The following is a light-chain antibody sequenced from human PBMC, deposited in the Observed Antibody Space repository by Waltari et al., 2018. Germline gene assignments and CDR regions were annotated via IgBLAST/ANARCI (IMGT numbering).Light chain of an antibody. V-gene: IGLV3-19*01. CDR2: GKN. J-gene: IGLJ2*01. Sequence: SSELTQDPAVSVALGQTGRITCQGDSLRTSYVSWLQQKPGQAPALVIYGKNNRPSGIPDRFSASTSGSTSSLTIIGAQAEDEADYYCHSRDSSGDVVIGGGTKLTVV. CDR1: SLRTSY. CDR3: HSRDSSGDVV.